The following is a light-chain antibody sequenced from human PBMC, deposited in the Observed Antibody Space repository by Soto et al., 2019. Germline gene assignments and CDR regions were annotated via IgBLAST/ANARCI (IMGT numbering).Light chain of an antibody. CDR3: QQSYSTLPLT. CDR2: GAS. V-gene: IGKV3-20*01. Sequence: EIGLTQSRGTLSLSPGEIATRSCSASQSVSSSYLAWYQQKPGQAPRLLIYGASSRATGIPDRFSGSGSGTDFTLTISSLQPEDFATYYCQQSYSTLPLTFGGGTKVDIK. J-gene: IGKJ4*01. CDR1: QSVSSSY.